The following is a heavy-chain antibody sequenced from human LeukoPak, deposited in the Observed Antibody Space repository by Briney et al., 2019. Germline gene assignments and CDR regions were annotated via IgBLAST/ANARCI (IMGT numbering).Heavy chain of an antibody. CDR3: ARSSSWFFDY. Sequence: SETLSLTCTVSGTSISNDYWSWIRQPPGKGLEWIGYIYYSGSTNYNPSLKSRVTMSVDTSKNQVSLKLSSVTAADTAIYYCARSSSWFFDYWGQGTLVTVSS. CDR2: IYYSGST. V-gene: IGHV4-59*12. D-gene: IGHD6-13*01. CDR1: GTSISNDY. J-gene: IGHJ4*02.